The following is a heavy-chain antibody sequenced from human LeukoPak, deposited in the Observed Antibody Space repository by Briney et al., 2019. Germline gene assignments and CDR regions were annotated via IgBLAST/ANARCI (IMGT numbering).Heavy chain of an antibody. CDR2: IYYSRST. J-gene: IGHJ3*02. CDR1: RGSISSGDYY. Sequence: SETLFLTCTVPRGSISSGDYYWSWIRQPPGKGLEWLGYIYYSRSTYYNPSLNSRHTISVDTSKDRFSLKLSSVTAADTAVYYCATHSSGYDSGNDAFDIWGQGTMVTVSS. V-gene: IGHV4-30-4*08. CDR3: ATHSSGYDSGNDAFDI. D-gene: IGHD3-22*01.